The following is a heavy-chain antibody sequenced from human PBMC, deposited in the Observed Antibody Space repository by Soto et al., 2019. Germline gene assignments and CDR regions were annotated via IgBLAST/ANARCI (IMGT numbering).Heavy chain of an antibody. J-gene: IGHJ4*02. CDR2: IRSSGSTI. Sequence: GGSLRLSCAASGFTVSDYCMSWIRQAPGRGLEWVSYIRSSGSTIYYADSVKGRFTISRDTAKNALYLQMNSLRAEDTAVYYCASGYSSGWFYGVIDYWGQGTLVTVSS. D-gene: IGHD6-19*01. CDR1: GFTVSDYC. CDR3: ASGYSSGWFYGVIDY. V-gene: IGHV3-11*01.